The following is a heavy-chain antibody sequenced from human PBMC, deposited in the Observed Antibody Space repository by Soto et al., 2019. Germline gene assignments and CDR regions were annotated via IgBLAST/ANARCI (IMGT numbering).Heavy chain of an antibody. J-gene: IGHJ4*02. D-gene: IGHD3-10*01. CDR3: ARHEYGSGSFYGIDY. CDR2: ISDTGHT. V-gene: IGHV4-59*08. CDR1: GGSIGNDY. Sequence: QVQLQESGPGLVKPSETLSLSCTVSGGSIGNDYWSWIRQPPGKGLEWLGHISDTGHTNYNPSLKSRLTISVDTSRNQFSLRLSSVTATDTAVYYCARHEYGSGSFYGIDYWGQGTLVTVSS.